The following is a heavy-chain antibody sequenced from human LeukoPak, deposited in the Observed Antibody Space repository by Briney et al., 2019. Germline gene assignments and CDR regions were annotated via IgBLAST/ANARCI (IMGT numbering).Heavy chain of an antibody. V-gene: IGHV5-51*01. Sequence: GESLKISCKGSGYSFTSYWIGWVRQMPGKGLEWMGITYPGDSDTRYSPSFQGQVTISADKSISTAYLQWSSLKASDTAMYYCARHEVDDSSGWSHVDYWGQGTLVTVSS. CDR3: ARHEVDDSSGWSHVDY. CDR2: TYPGDSDT. J-gene: IGHJ4*02. D-gene: IGHD6-19*01. CDR1: GYSFTSYW.